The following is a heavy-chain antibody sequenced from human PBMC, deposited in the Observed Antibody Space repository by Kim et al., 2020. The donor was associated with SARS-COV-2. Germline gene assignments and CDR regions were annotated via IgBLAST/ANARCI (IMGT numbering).Heavy chain of an antibody. CDR2: ISYDGSNK. D-gene: IGHD6-19*01. CDR1: GFTFSSYA. J-gene: IGHJ4*02. V-gene: IGHV3-30-3*01. CDR3: ARGIAVRNFDY. Sequence: GGSLRLSCAASGFTFSSYAMHWVRQAPGKGLEWVAVISYDGSNKYYADSVKGRFTISRDNSKNTLYLQMNSLRAEDTAVYYCARGIAVRNFDYWGQGTL.